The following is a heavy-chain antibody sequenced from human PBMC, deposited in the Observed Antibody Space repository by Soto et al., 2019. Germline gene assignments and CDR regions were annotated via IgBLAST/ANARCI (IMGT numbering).Heavy chain of an antibody. D-gene: IGHD3-22*01. V-gene: IGHV1-18*01. CDR3: ARDQEGITMIVGGT. J-gene: IGHJ5*01. CDR1: GDIFTRYG. Sequence: QVQLVQSGAEVKKHGASVKVSCKASGDIFTRYGISWVRQAPGQGLEWMGLISAYNGNTNYAQKFQGRVTMTTDTSTSTAYMALRSLRSDDTAVYYCARDQEGITMIVGGTWGHATLVTVSS. CDR2: ISAYNGNT.